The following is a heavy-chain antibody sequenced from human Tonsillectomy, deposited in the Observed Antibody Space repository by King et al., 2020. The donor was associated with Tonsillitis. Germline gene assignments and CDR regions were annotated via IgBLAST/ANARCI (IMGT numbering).Heavy chain of an antibody. CDR2: IYYSGTT. J-gene: IGHJ4*02. V-gene: IGHV4-39*07. CDR1: GDSISNSSYC. D-gene: IGHD6-19*01. Sequence: QLQESGPGLVKPSETLSLTCTVSGDSISNSSYCWGWIRQPPGKGLEWIGSIYYSGTTYYNPSLKSRVTLSVDTSKNQFSVRLSSVTAADTAMFYCARHARGSSGWYADYWGQGTLVTVSS. CDR3: ARHARGSSGWYADY.